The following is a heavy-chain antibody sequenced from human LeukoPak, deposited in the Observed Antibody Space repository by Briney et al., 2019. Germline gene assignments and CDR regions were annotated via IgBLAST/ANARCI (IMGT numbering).Heavy chain of an antibody. D-gene: IGHD2-15*01. V-gene: IGHV3-30*18. CDR3: AKAGAVVVVAAKYFDY. Sequence: GRSLRLSCAASGFTFSTYGMHWVRQAPGKGLEWVAVIAYDGSNKYYADSVKGRFTISRDNSKNTLYLQMNSLRAEDTAVYYCAKAGAVVVVAAKYFDYWGQGTLVTVSS. CDR1: GFTFSTYG. J-gene: IGHJ4*02. CDR2: IAYDGSNK.